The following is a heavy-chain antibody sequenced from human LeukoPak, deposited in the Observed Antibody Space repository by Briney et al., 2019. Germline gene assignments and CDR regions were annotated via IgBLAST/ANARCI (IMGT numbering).Heavy chain of an antibody. CDR3: TTVVVTNHC. J-gene: IGHJ4*02. CDR2: IKSKSDGGTV. D-gene: IGHD2-21*02. V-gene: IGHV3-15*01. Sequence: PGGSLRLSCATSGFTFSNAWMSWVRQAPGKGLEWVGRIKSKSDGGTVDYAAPVQGRFTISRDNSKKTLFLQMNSLETEDAAVYYCTTVVVTNHCWGQGTLVTVSS. CDR1: GFTFSNAW.